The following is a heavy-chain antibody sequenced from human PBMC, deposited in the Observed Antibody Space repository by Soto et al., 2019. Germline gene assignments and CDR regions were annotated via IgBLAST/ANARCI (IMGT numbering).Heavy chain of an antibody. Sequence: ASVKVSCKASGYTFTSYGISWVRQAPGQGLEWMGWISAYNGNTNYAQKLQGRVTMTTDTSTSAAYMELRSLRSDDTAVYYCARDRQPDGIWTFDFWGRGAQVTVSS. V-gene: IGHV1-18*01. CDR3: ARDRQPDGIWTFDF. CDR1: GYTFTSYG. J-gene: IGHJ4*02. D-gene: IGHD2-15*01. CDR2: ISAYNGNT.